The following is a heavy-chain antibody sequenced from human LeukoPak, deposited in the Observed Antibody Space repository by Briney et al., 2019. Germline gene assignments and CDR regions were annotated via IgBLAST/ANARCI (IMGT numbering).Heavy chain of an antibody. Sequence: GGSLRLSCAASGFTFSSYWMNWVRQAPGKGLEWVSSISSSSSYIYYADSVKGRFTISRDNAKNSLYLQMNSLRAEDTAVYYCAMEGYSGNYPAYWGQGTLVTVSS. CDR3: AMEGYSGNYPAY. CDR1: GFTFSSYW. CDR2: ISSSSSYI. D-gene: IGHD1-26*01. V-gene: IGHV3-21*01. J-gene: IGHJ4*02.